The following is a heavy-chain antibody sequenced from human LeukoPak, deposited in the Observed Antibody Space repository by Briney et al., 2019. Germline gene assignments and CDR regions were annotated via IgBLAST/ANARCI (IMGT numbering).Heavy chain of an antibody. V-gene: IGHV3-21*01. J-gene: IGHJ5*02. CDR3: ARDRYCSSTSCYSNWFDP. CDR1: GFTFSSYS. CDR2: IISSSSYI. D-gene: IGHD2-2*01. Sequence: GGSLRLSCAASGFTFSSYSMNWVRQAPGNGLEWVSSIISSSSYIYYADSVKGRFTISRDNAKNSLYLQMNSLRAEDTAVYYCARDRYCSSTSCYSNWFDPWGQGTLVTVSS.